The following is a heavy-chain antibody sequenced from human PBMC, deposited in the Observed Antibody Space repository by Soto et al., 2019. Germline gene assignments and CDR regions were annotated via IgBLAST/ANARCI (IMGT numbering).Heavy chain of an antibody. CDR2: ISSSGSTI. D-gene: IGHD3-3*01. V-gene: IGHV3-48*03. CDR1: GFTFSSYE. Sequence: EVQLVESGGGLVQPGGSLRLSCAASGFTFSSYEMNWVRQAPGKGLEWVSYISSSGSTIYYADSVKGRFTISRDNANNSLYLQMNSLRAEDTAVYYCARDRFPEGAFDIWGQGTMVTVSS. J-gene: IGHJ3*02. CDR3: ARDRFPEGAFDI.